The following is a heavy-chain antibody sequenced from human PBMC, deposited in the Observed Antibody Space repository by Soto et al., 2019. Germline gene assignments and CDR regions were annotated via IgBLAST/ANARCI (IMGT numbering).Heavy chain of an antibody. Sequence: GGSLRLSCAGSGFTFNNYAMSWVRQAPGKGLEWVSAVTGSRDDTYYAESVRGRFTISTDNSKNTLYLQMNSLSAEDTAIYYCATGGPRYSFGLDYWGPGSLVTVSS. V-gene: IGHV3-23*01. D-gene: IGHD5-18*01. CDR3: ATGGPRYSFGLDY. J-gene: IGHJ4*02. CDR1: GFTFNNYA. CDR2: VTGSRDDT.